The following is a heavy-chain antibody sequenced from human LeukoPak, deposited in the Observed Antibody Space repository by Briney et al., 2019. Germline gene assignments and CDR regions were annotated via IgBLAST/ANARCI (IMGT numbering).Heavy chain of an antibody. CDR2: INPNSGGT. V-gene: IGHV1-2*02. CDR1: GYTFTGYY. Sequence: ASVKVSCKASGYTFTGYYMHWVRQAPGQGLEWMGWINPNSGGTNYAQKFQGRVTMTRDTSISTAYMELSRLRSDDTAVYFGARVDSSSWYYFDYWGQGTLVTVSS. J-gene: IGHJ4*02. D-gene: IGHD6-13*01. CDR3: ARVDSSSWYYFDY.